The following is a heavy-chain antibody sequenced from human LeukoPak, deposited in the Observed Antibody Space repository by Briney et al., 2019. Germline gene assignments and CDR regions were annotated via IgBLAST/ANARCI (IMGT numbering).Heavy chain of an antibody. D-gene: IGHD2-2*01. CDR1: GFTFRSYA. Sequence: QPGGSLRLSCVASGFTFRSYAISWVRQGPGKGLEWVSGISGSGMYTYYTDSVKGRFTISRDNSKNTVYLQMSSLRAEDTAIYYCAKMTGGNRGYCTWTSCNQGGWFDPWGQGTLVTVSS. V-gene: IGHV3-23*01. CDR3: AKMTGGNRGYCTWTSCNQGGWFDP. J-gene: IGHJ5*02. CDR2: ISGSGMYT.